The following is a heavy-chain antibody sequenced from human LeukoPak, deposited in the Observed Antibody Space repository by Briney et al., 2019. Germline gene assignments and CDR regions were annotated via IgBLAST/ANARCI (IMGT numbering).Heavy chain of an antibody. D-gene: IGHD1-1*01. Sequence: SETLSLTCTVSGYSISSGYYWGWIRQPPGKGLEWIGSIYHSGSTYYNPSLKSRVTISVDTSKNQFSLKLSSVTAADTAVYYCARLEPRLFDYWGQGTLVTVSS. J-gene: IGHJ4*02. CDR3: ARLEPRLFDY. CDR1: GYSISSGYY. V-gene: IGHV4-38-2*02. CDR2: IYHSGST.